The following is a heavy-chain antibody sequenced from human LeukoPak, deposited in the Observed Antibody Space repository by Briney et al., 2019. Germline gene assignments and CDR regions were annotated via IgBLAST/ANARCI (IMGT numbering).Heavy chain of an antibody. Sequence: ASVKVSCKASGYTFTSYGIIWVRQAPGQGLEWMGWISAYNGNTNYAQKLQGRVTMTTDTSTSTAYMELRSLRSDDTAVYYCARDDIVATALWDWGQGTLVTVSS. J-gene: IGHJ4*02. CDR3: ARDDIVATALWD. V-gene: IGHV1-18*01. CDR1: GYTFTSYG. CDR2: ISAYNGNT. D-gene: IGHD5-12*01.